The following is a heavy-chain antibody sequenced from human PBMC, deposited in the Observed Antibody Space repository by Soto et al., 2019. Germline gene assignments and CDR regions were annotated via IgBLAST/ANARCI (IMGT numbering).Heavy chain of an antibody. J-gene: IGHJ4*01. CDR1: GFIFGNFW. CDR2: IKQDGSEK. V-gene: IGHV3-7*01. Sequence: WGSLRLSCAASGFIFGNFWMSWFRQAPGKGLEWVANIKQDGSEKYYVDSVKGRFTLSRDNAKNSLHLQMNSLKAEDKAMYLCARVVYSTRLIFDFCGQALLLTGSS. CDR3: ARVVYSTRLIFDF. D-gene: IGHD2-8*01.